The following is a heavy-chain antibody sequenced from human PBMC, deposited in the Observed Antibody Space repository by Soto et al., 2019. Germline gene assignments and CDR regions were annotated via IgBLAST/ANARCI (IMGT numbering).Heavy chain of an antibody. V-gene: IGHV4-4*02. J-gene: IGHJ4*02. Sequence: PSETMDLTSAVSGGSISSSNWWSWVRQPPGKGLEWIGEIYHSGSTNYNPSLKSRVTISVDKSKNQFSLKLSSVTAADTAVYYCARGLMVATLNYFDYWGQGTLVTVSS. D-gene: IGHD5-12*01. CDR3: ARGLMVATLNYFDY. CDR2: IYHSGST. CDR1: GGSISSSNW.